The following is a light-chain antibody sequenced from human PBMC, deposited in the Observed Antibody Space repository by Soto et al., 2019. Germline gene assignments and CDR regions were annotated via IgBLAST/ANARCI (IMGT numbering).Light chain of an antibody. CDR2: DNN. CDR3: RTRDSSLSAGSYV. CDR1: SSNIGNNY. Sequence: QPVLTQPPSVSAAPGQKVTISCSGSSSNIGNNYVSWYQQLPGTAPKLLIYDNNKRPSGIPDRFSGSKSGTSATLGITGLQTGDEADYYCRTRDSSLSAGSYVFGPGTKVTVL. V-gene: IGLV1-51*01. J-gene: IGLJ1*01.